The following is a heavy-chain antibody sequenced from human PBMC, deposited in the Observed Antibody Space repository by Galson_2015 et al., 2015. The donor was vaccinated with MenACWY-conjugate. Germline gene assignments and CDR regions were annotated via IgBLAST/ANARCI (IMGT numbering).Heavy chain of an antibody. V-gene: IGHV3-15*01. J-gene: IGHJ6*02. CDR2: IKSKTDGGTT. CDR1: GFTFNNAW. Sequence: SLRLSCAASGFTFNNAWMSWVRQAPGKGLEWVGRIKSKTDGGTTEYAAPVKGRFTISRDDSKNTLYLQMNSLKTEDTGVYFCTAPLYGGSNYDFYGMDVWGQGT. CDR3: TAPLYGGSNYDFYGMDV. D-gene: IGHD1-26*01.